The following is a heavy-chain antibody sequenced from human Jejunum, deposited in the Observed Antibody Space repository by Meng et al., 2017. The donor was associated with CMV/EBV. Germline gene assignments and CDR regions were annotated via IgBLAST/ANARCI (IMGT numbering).Heavy chain of an antibody. D-gene: IGHD6-19*01. V-gene: IGHV4-4*02. CDR3: ARHLAGTYSPGDY. CDR2: IYYSGST. J-gene: IGHJ4*02. CDR1: GDSFNDNYW. Sequence: CAVSGDSFNDNYWWSWVRQPPGKGLEWIGEIYYSGSTNYNPSLKSRITMSLDKSKHEVSLKLTSVAAADTAVYYCARHLAGTYSPGDYWGQGTLVTVSS.